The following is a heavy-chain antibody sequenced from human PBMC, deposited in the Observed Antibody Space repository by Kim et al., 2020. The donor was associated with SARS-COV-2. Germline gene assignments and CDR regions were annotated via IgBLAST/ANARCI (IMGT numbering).Heavy chain of an antibody. D-gene: IGHD3-10*01. Sequence: NYAQQFQGRVPMTRDTSISTAYMELSRLRSDDTAVYYCARIGLGDWFDPWGQGTLVTVSS. CDR3: ARIGLGDWFDP. V-gene: IGHV1-2*02. J-gene: IGHJ5*02.